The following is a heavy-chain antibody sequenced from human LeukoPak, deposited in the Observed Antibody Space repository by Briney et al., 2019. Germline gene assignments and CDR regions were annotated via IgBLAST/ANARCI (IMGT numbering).Heavy chain of an antibody. CDR1: GFTLSSFS. V-gene: IGHV3-23*01. CDR3: ARSSGWGCYEY. Sequence: GGSLRLSCAASGFTLSSFSMAWVRQAPGKGLEWVSDSDTGSGTYYADSVKGRFTISRDNSKNTVYLQMNSLRAEDTAVYYCARSSGWGCYEYWGQGTLVTVSS. D-gene: IGHD6-19*01. J-gene: IGHJ4*02. CDR2: SDTGSGT.